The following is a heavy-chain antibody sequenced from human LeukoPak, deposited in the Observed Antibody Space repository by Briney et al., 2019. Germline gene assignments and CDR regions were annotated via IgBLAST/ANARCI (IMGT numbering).Heavy chain of an antibody. V-gene: IGHV3-66*01. CDR1: GFTVSSNY. CDR3: ARTLKIWDWWAYFDY. D-gene: IGHD3/OR15-3a*01. CDR2: IYSGGST. J-gene: IGHJ4*02. Sequence: PGGSLRLSCAASGFTVSSNYMSWVRQAPGKGLEWVSVIYSGGSTYYADSVKGRFTISRDNSKNTLYLQMNSLRAEDTAVYYCARTLKIWDWWAYFDYWGQGTLVTVSS.